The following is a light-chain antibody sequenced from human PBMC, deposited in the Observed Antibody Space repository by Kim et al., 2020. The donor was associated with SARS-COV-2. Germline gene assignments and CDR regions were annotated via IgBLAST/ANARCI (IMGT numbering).Light chain of an antibody. CDR2: HNT. CDR3: LVWDTPSSHYV. V-gene: IGLV3-21*04. Sequence: SVKPATIDCGGDNIGTKAVQWYQQRAGQSPILVISHNTDRPSGSPERFSGSNAGNAATLTIRRVEAGDEADYFCLVWDTPSSHYVFGPGTRVTVL. CDR1: NIGTKA. J-gene: IGLJ1*01.